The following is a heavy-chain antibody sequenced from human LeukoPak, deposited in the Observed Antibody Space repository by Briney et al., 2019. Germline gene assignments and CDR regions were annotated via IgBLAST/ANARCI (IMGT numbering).Heavy chain of an antibody. CDR3: ARVEGYCSGGSCYFGYFDY. CDR2: IYSGGST. D-gene: IGHD2-15*01. Sequence: GGSLRLSCAASGFTVSSNYMSWVRQAPGKGLEWVSVIYSGGSTCYADSVKGRFTISRDNSKNTLYLQMNSLRAEDTAVYYCARVEGYCSGGSCYFGYFDYWGQGTLVTVSS. J-gene: IGHJ4*02. CDR1: GFTVSSNY. V-gene: IGHV3-66*01.